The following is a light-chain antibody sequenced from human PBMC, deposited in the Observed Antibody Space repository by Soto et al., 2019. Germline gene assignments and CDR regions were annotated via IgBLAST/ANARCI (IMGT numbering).Light chain of an antibody. Sequence: QSVLTQPASVSGSPGQSITISWTGTSSDVGSYNLVSWYQHHPGKAPKLLISEVSKRPSGVSNRFSGSKSGNTASLTISGVQAEDDADYYCCSYAGRFYVFGPGTKVTVL. CDR2: EVS. CDR1: SSDVGSYNL. CDR3: CSYAGRFYV. V-gene: IGLV2-23*02. J-gene: IGLJ1*01.